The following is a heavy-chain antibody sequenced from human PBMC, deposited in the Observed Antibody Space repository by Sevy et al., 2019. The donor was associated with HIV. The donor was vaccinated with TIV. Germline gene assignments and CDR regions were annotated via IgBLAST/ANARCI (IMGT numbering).Heavy chain of an antibody. CDR2: LIPSFGAA. D-gene: IGHD4-17*01. V-gene: IGHV1-69*13. Sequence: SVKVSCKASGGTFGSYGISWVRQAPGQGLEWMGGLIPSFGAANYRRNFQGRVTITADESTSTAYMELSSLRSEDTAVYYCAKYDYGDYVGWFDPWGQGTLVTVSS. CDR1: GGTFGSYG. CDR3: AKYDYGDYVGWFDP. J-gene: IGHJ5*02.